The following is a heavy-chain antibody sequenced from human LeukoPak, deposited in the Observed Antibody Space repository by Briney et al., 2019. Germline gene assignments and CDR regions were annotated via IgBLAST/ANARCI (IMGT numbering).Heavy chain of an antibody. CDR3: AQDRASVGAPVDS. D-gene: IGHD1-26*01. CDR2: IIPLLDIA. Sequence: GSSVKVSCKASGGTLSSFGISWVRQAPGQGLEWVGRIIPLLDIAHYAQNFQGRVTITADKSTSTAYMELTILRFEDTAIYYCAQDRASVGAPVDSWGQGTLVTVSS. CDR1: GGTLSSFG. V-gene: IGHV1-69*04. J-gene: IGHJ5*01.